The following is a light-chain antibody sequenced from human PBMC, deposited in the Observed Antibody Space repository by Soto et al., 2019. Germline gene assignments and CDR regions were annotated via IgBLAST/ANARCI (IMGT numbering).Light chain of an antibody. CDR3: SSYTSITTLGVL. J-gene: IGLJ2*01. Sequence: QSALTQPASVSGSPGQSITISCTGTSSDVGGYNFVSWYQHHPGKAPKLMIYDVSNRPSGVSNRFSGSKSGNTASLTISGLQAEDEADYYCSSYTSITTLGVLFGGGTKLTV. V-gene: IGLV2-14*03. CDR2: DVS. CDR1: SSDVGGYNF.